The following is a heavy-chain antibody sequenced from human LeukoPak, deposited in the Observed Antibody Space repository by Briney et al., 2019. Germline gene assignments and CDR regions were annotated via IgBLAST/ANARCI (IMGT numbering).Heavy chain of an antibody. D-gene: IGHD5-18*01. J-gene: IGHJ4*02. Sequence: PSETLSLTCTVSGVSISSGDYYWSWIRQPPGKGLEWIGYIYYSGSTYYNPSLKSRVTISVDTSKNQFSLKLSSVTAADTAVYYCARSPPRGYASLDYWGQGTLVTVSS. CDR2: IYYSGST. CDR3: ARSPPRGYASLDY. V-gene: IGHV4-30-4*01. CDR1: GVSISSGDYY.